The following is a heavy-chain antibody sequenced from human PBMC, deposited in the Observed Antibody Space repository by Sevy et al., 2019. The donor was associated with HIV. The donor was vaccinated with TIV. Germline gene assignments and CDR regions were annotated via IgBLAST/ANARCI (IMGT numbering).Heavy chain of an antibody. J-gene: IGHJ3*02. CDR2: IYYSGRT. Sequence: SETLSLTCTVSGGSISSSSYYWGWIRQPPGKGLEWIGSIYYSGRTYYNPSLKSRVTISVDTSKNQFSLKLSSVTAADTAVYYCARPETAGDYDAFDIWGQGTMVTVSS. D-gene: IGHD4-17*01. CDR3: ARPETAGDYDAFDI. V-gene: IGHV4-39*01. CDR1: GGSISSSSYY.